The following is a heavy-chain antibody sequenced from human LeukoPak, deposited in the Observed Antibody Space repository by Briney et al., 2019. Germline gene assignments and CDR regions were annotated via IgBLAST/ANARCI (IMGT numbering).Heavy chain of an antibody. CDR3: ARERFLEWLFDY. V-gene: IGHV4-39*07. CDR1: GGSISSSSYY. D-gene: IGHD3-3*01. J-gene: IGHJ4*02. Sequence: NPSETLSLTCTVSGGSISSSSYYWGWIRQPPGKGLEWIGEINHSGSTNYNPSLKSRVTISVDTSKNQFSLWLSSVTAADTAVYYCARERFLEWLFDYWGQGTLVTVSS. CDR2: INHSGST.